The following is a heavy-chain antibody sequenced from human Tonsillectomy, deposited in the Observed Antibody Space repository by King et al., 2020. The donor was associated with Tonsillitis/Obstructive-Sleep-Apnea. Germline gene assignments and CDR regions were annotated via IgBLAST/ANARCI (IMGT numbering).Heavy chain of an antibody. CDR3: ARLPSGAEYYDYYYGMDV. CDR2: INHSGST. D-gene: IGHD2-15*01. Sequence: VQLQQWGAGLLKPSETLSLTCAVYGGSFSGYYWSWIRQPPGKGLEWIGEINHSGSTNYNPSLKSRVTISVDTSKNQFSLKLSSVTAADTAVYYCARLPSGAEYYDYYYGMDVWGQGTTVTVSS. CDR1: GGSFSGYY. V-gene: IGHV4-34*01. J-gene: IGHJ6*02.